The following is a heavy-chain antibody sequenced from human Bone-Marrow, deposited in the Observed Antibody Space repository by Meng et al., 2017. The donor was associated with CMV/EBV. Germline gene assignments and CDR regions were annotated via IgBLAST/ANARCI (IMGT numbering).Heavy chain of an antibody. Sequence: ASVVIFENYAMTWVRQAPGKGLEWVSTMDGSGENAYNADSVKGRFSISRDKSKSTVYLQMDSLRVDDTAVYYCARDWAKTVTGLLQSWGQGTLVTVSS. CDR3: ARDWAKTVTGLLQS. J-gene: IGHJ5*02. CDR1: VVIFENYA. D-gene: IGHD6-19*01. CDR2: MDGSGENA. V-gene: IGHV3-23*01.